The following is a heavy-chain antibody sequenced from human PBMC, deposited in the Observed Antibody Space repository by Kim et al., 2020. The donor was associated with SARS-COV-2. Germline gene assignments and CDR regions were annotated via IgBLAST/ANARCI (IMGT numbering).Heavy chain of an antibody. V-gene: IGHV3-9*01. CDR1: GFTFADHA. J-gene: IGHJ6*02. Sequence: GGSLRLSCASSGFTFADHAINWVRQVPGEGLAWVSGIDRDRGRIDYADSVKGRFTISRDNAKNSLYLQMNSLRADDTALYYCGRGLNDGGMDVWG. CDR3: GRGLNDGGMDV. CDR2: IDRDRGRI.